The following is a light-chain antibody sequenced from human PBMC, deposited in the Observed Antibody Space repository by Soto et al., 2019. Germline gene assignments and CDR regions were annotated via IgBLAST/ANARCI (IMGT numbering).Light chain of an antibody. CDR2: DVS. CDR1: SSDVGGYNY. J-gene: IGLJ3*02. CDR3: CSYAGTYTQWV. Sequence: QSVLTQPRSVSGSPGQSVTISCTGTSSDVGGYNYVSWYQQHPGKAPKLVIYDVSKRPSGVPDRFSGSKSGNTASLNVSGLQAEDEADYSCCSYAGTYTQWVFGGGTKLTVL. V-gene: IGLV2-11*01.